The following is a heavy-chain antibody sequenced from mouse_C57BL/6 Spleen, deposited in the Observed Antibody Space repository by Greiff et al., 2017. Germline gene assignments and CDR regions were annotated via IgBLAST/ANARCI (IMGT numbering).Heavy chain of an antibody. V-gene: IGHV5-4*03. D-gene: IGHD1-1*01. J-gene: IGHJ4*01. CDR2: ISAGGSYT. CDR3: ARKGDYYGSSSMDY. CDR1: GFTFSSYA. Sequence: EVKLVESGGGLVKPGGSLKLSCAASGFTFSSYAMSWVRQTPEKRLEWVATISAGGSYTYYPDNVKGRFTISRDNAKNNLYLQMSHLKSEDTAMYYCARKGDYYGSSSMDYWGQGTSVTVSS.